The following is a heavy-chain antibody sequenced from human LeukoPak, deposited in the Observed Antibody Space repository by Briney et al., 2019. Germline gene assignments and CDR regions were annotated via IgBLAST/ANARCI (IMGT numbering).Heavy chain of an antibody. V-gene: IGHV4-59*01. CDR1: GGSISSYY. CDR3: AREEGYSSSWYNYGMDV. Sequence: PSETLSLTCTVSGGSISSYYWSWIRQPPGKGLGWIGYIYYSGSTNYNPSLKSRVTISVDTSKNQFSLKLSSVTAADTAVYYCAREEGYSSSWYNYGMDVWGQGTTVTVSS. J-gene: IGHJ6*02. D-gene: IGHD6-13*01. CDR2: IYYSGST.